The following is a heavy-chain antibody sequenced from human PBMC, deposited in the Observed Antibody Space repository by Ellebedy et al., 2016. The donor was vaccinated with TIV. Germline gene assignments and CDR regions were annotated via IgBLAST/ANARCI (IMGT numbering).Heavy chain of an antibody. CDR2: IKSKADGGTT. CDR3: TKGIVGATNDYFDP. D-gene: IGHD1-26*01. CDR1: GFTFYQAW. J-gene: IGHJ5*02. Sequence: GESLKISXAASGFTFYQAWMSWVRQAPGKGLEWVGRIKSKADGGTTGYAAPVKGRFTISRDDSKNTLYLQMNSLRTEDTAVYYCTKGIVGATNDYFDPWGQGTLVTVSS. V-gene: IGHV3-15*01.